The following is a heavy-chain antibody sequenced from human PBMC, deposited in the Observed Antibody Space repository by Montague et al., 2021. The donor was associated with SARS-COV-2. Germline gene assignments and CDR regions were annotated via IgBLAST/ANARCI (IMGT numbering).Heavy chain of an antibody. J-gene: IGHJ4*02. V-gene: IGHV4-39*07. Sequence: SETLSLTCSVSGGSTKTMRYYWAWIRQSPGTGLEWIASVYYTGHTYYTPSLAARTAISLDTSTNHFSLTLSSVAADDTAVYYCATDRAGHYYFDNWGQGTPVIVSS. CDR3: ATDRAGHYYFDN. CDR2: VYYTGHT. D-gene: IGHD3-10*01. CDR1: GGSTKTMRYY.